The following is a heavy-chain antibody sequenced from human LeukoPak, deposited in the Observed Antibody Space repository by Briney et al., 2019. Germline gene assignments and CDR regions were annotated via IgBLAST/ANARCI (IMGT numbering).Heavy chain of an antibody. J-gene: IGHJ4*02. Sequence: PSETLSLTCTVSGGSISSSSYYWGWLRQPPGTGLGWLGSIYDSGSTYYNPSLKSRVTISVDTSKNQFSLKLSSVTAADTAVYYCLRIVGARARGGHYYFDYWGQGTLVTVSS. CDR2: IYDSGST. V-gene: IGHV4-39*01. CDR1: GGSISSSSYY. CDR3: LRIVGARARGGHYYFDY. D-gene: IGHD1-26*01.